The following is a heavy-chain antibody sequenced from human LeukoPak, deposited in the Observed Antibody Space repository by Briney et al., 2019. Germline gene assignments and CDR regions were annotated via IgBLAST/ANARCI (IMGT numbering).Heavy chain of an antibody. CDR1: GYTLTELS. V-gene: IGHV1-24*01. D-gene: IGHD6-19*01. J-gene: IGHJ4*02. Sequence: GASVKVSCKVSGYTLTELSMHWVRQAPGKGLEWMGGFDPEDGETIYAQKFQGRVTMTEDTSTDTAYMELSSLRSEDTAVYYCATPRGSSGWWGFDYWGQGTLVTVSS. CDR2: FDPEDGET. CDR3: ATPRGSSGWWGFDY.